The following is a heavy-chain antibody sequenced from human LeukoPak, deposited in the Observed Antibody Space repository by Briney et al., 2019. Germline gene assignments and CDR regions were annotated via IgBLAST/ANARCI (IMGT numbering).Heavy chain of an antibody. CDR3: AKAEGIAELIDY. Sequence: GGSLRLSCTTSGFIFTKYGMHWLRQAPGKGLEWVSAISGSGGSTYYADSVKGRFTISRDNSKNTLYLQMNSLRAEDTAVYYCAKAEGIAELIDYWSQGTLVTVSS. J-gene: IGHJ4*02. CDR1: GFIFTKYG. D-gene: IGHD6-13*01. CDR2: ISGSGGST. V-gene: IGHV3-23*01.